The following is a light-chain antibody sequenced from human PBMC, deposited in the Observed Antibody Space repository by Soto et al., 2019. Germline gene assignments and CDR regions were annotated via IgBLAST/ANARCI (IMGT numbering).Light chain of an antibody. CDR2: DAS. CDR1: QSVSSY. V-gene: IGKV3-11*01. CDR3: QQRPWT. Sequence: EIVFTQSPATLSFSPGERATLSCRASQSVSSYLAWYQQKPGQAPRLLIYDASNRATGIPARFSGSGSGTDFTLTISSLEPEDFAVYYCQQRPWTFGQGTKVDIK. J-gene: IGKJ1*01.